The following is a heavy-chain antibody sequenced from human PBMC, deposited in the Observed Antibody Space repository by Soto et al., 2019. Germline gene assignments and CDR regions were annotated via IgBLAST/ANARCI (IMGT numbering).Heavy chain of an antibody. Sequence: GSLRLSCAASGFTFSIYAMSWVRQAPGKGLEWVSAISGSGENTYYAASVKGRFTISRDNYKNTLYLQMNSLSADDTAVYFCTKETTPFWVFVTIDYRRQVPFFTTPRVSCVSWGSLRLSCSASGFTFNSNYMHW. D-gene: IGHD2-15*01. V-gene: IGHV3-23*01. CDR1: GFTFSIYA. CDR3: TKETTPFWVFVTIDYRRQVPFFTTPRVSCVSWGSLRLSCSASGFTFNSNYMH. J-gene: IGHJ1*01. CDR2: ISGSGENT.